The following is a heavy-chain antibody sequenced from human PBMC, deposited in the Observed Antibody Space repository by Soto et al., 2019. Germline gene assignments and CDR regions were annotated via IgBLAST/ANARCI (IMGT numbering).Heavy chain of an antibody. J-gene: IGHJ6*02. Sequence: QVQLVESGGGVVQPGRSLRLSCAASGFTFSSYAMHWVRQAPGKGLEWVAVISYDGSNKYYADSVKGRFTISRDNSKNTLYLQMNCLRAEDTAVYYCARERLAINSGYGMDVWGQGTTVTVSS. CDR2: ISYDGSNK. CDR1: GFTFSSYA. D-gene: IGHD6-19*01. CDR3: ARERLAINSGYGMDV. V-gene: IGHV3-30-3*01.